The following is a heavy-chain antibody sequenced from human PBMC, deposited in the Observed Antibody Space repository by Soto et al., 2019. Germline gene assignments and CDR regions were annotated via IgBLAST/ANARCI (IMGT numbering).Heavy chain of an antibody. CDR3: AREPWGYSGSAKHFDY. CDR1: GFNFRGFT. Sequence: QVHLVESGGGVVQPGGSLRLSCAASGFNFRGFTMHWVRQAPDKGLEWLSVISYAGDYKNYADSVRGRISISRDNSKNTLLLKMNSLRPDDTAVYFCAREPWGYSGSAKHFDYWGQGSLVIVSS. J-gene: IGHJ4*02. CDR2: ISYAGDYK. D-gene: IGHD6-25*01. V-gene: IGHV3-30-3*01.